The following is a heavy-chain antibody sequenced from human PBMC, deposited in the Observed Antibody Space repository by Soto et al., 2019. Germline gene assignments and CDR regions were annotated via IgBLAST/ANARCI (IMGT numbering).Heavy chain of an antibody. V-gene: IGHV3-48*02. J-gene: IGHJ3*02. CDR1: GFTFSGYS. D-gene: IGHD3-22*01. Sequence: PGGSLRLSCAASGFTFSGYSLNWVRQAPGTGLEWVSYISSSSSTIYYADSVKGRFTISRDNAKNSLYLQMNSLRDEDTAVYYCAREVVVITNDAFDIWGQGTMVTVSS. CDR3: AREVVVITNDAFDI. CDR2: ISSSSSTI.